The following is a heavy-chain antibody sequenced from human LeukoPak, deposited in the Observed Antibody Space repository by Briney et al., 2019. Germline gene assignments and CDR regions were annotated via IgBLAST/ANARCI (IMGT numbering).Heavy chain of an antibody. CDR2: ISGSGGST. V-gene: IGHV3-23*01. CDR3: AKGIAGAKHDAFDI. D-gene: IGHD1-26*01. CDR1: GFTFSSFS. Sequence: GGSLRVSCAASGFTFSSFSMNWVRQAPGKGLEWVSAISGSGGSTYYADSVKGRFTISRDNSKYTLYLQMNSLRAEDTAVYYCAKGIAGAKHDAFDIWGQGTMVTVSS. J-gene: IGHJ3*02.